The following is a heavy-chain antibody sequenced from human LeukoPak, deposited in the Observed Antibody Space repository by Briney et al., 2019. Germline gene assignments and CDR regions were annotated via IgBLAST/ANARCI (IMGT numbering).Heavy chain of an antibody. V-gene: IGHV4-59*12. CDR3: ASGTVPVYLGY. Sequence: SETLSLTCTVSGGSISSYYWSWIRQPPGKGLEWIGYIYYSGSTNYNPSLKSRVTISVDTSKNQFSLKLSSVTAADTAVYYCASGTVPVYLGYWGQGTLVTVSS. D-gene: IGHD2-2*01. J-gene: IGHJ4*02. CDR2: IYYSGST. CDR1: GGSISSYY.